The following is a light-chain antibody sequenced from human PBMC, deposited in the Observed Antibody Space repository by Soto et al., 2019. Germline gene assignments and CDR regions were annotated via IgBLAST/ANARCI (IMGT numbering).Light chain of an antibody. CDR1: QSVRNNY. Sequence: EIVLTQSPGTLSLSPGERATLSCRASQSVRNNYLAWYQQKPGQAPRLLIYGISSRATGIPDRVIGSGSGTDFSLTITRLEPEDFAVYYCQQYGNSPLTFGGGTKVEIK. J-gene: IGKJ4*01. V-gene: IGKV3-20*01. CDR2: GIS. CDR3: QQYGNSPLT.